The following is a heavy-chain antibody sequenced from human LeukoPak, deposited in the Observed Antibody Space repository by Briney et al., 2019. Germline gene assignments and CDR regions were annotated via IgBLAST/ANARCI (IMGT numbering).Heavy chain of an antibody. CDR1: GGSISSYY. V-gene: IGHV4-59*01. J-gene: IGHJ6*02. CDR3: ARVGASRGYYDYYYYGMDV. D-gene: IGHD3-22*01. Sequence: KASETLSLTCTVSGGSISSYYWSWIRQPPGKGLEWIGYIYYSGSTNYNPSLKSRVTISVDTSKSQFSLKLSSVTAADTAVYCCARVGASRGYYDYYYYGMDVWGQGTTVTVSS. CDR2: IYYSGST.